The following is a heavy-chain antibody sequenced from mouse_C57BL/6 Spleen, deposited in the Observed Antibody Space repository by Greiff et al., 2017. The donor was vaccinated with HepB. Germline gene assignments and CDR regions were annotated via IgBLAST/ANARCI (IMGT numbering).Heavy chain of an antibody. CDR1: GYTFTSYW. CDR3: ARGYGNIYDY. V-gene: IGHV1-52*01. J-gene: IGHJ2*01. CDR2: IDPSDSET. Sequence: QVQLQQPGAELVRPGSSVKLSCKASGYTFTSYWMHWVKQRPIQGLEWIGNIDPSDSETHYNQKFKDKATLTVDKSSSTAYMQLSSLTSEDSAVYYCARGYGNIYDYWGQGTTLTVSS. D-gene: IGHD2-10*02.